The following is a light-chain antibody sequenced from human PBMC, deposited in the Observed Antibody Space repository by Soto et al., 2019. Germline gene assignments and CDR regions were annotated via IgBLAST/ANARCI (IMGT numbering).Light chain of an antibody. CDR1: HGISSY. J-gene: IGKJ4*01. CDR2: TAS. V-gene: IGKV1-9*01. Sequence: DIQLTQSPSFLSASVGDRVTITCRASHGISSYLAWYQQKPGKAPKLLIYTASTLQSGVPSRFSGSGSGTEFTLTISSLQPEDFATYYCQQLNSYPHTFGGGTNVEIK. CDR3: QQLNSYPHT.